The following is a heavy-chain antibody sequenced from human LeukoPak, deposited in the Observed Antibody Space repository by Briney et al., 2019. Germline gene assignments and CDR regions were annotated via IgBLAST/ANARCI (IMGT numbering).Heavy chain of an antibody. Sequence: PGGSLRLSCAASGFTFSSYWMHWVRQAPGKGLEWVSSITSSSSYIYYADSVKGRFTISRDNAKNSLYLQMNSLRAEDTAVYYCAGVYGSSSAPIDYWGQGTLVTVSS. CDR3: AGVYGSSSAPIDY. CDR1: GFTFSSYW. D-gene: IGHD6-6*01. CDR2: ITSSSSYI. V-gene: IGHV3-21*01. J-gene: IGHJ4*02.